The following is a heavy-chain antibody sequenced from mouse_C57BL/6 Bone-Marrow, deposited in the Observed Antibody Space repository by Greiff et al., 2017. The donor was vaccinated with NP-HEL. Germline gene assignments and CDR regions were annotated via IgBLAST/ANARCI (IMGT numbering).Heavy chain of an antibody. V-gene: IGHV5-17*01. D-gene: IGHD1-1*02. Sequence: DVQLVESGGGLVKPGGSLKLSCAASGFTFSDYGMHWVRQAPEKGLEWVAYISSGSGTIYYADTVKGRFTLSRDNATNTLFLQMTNLRSEDTAMYYCARKVVFAYWGQGTLVTVSA. CDR3: ARKVVFAY. CDR1: GFTFSDYG. CDR2: ISSGSGTI. J-gene: IGHJ3*01.